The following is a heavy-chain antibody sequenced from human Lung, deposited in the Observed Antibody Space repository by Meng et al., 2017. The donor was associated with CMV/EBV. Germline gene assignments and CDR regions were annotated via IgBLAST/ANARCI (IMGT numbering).Heavy chain of an antibody. V-gene: IGHV3-74*01. CDR3: ARDVMGWFDP. CDR1: GFCFSRYW. CDR2: INSGATTT. Sequence: ESCGLLIHTGASLILLSFASGFCFSRYWMHWRRPTQRKGLVWGDSINSGATTTTNAESVKGRFTFSRDNAKNTLYLKMNSLRGEDTAVYYCARDVMGWFDPWGQGALVTVSS. J-gene: IGHJ5*02. D-gene: IGHD2-8*01.